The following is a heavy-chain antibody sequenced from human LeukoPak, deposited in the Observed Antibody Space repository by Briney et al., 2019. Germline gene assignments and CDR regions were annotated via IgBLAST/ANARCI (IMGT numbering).Heavy chain of an antibody. Sequence: ASVKVSCKASGYTFTSYAMHWVRQAPGQRLEWMGWINAGNGNTKYSQKFQGRVTITRDTSASTAYMELSSLRSEDTAVYYCAREGSSSWYSFDYWGQGTLVTVSA. CDR1: GYTFTSYA. D-gene: IGHD6-13*01. CDR2: INAGNGNT. CDR3: AREGSSSWYSFDY. V-gene: IGHV1-3*01. J-gene: IGHJ4*02.